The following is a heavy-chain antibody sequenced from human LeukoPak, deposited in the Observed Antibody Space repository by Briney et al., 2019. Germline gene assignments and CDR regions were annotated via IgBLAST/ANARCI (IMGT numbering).Heavy chain of an antibody. CDR2: IETGGAST. J-gene: IGHJ4*02. D-gene: IGHD1-26*01. CDR1: GFTFSSYG. V-gene: IGHV3-23*05. Sequence: GGTLRLSCAASGFTFSSYGMSWVRQAPGKGLEWVSAIETGGASTYYADSVKGRFSISRDNSKNTLYLQMNSLRAEDTAVYYCARVRVGARSFDYWGQGTLVTVSS. CDR3: ARVRVGARSFDY.